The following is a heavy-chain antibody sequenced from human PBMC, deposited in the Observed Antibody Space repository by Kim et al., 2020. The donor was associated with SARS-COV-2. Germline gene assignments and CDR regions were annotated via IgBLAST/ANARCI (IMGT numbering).Heavy chain of an antibody. D-gene: IGHD1-7*01. V-gene: IGHV6-1*01. J-gene: IGHJ5*02. CDR3: ALGDNWNYWFDP. Sequence: DYAVSVQSRITIHPDTSKSQFSLQLNSVTPEDTAVYYCALGDNWNYWFDPWGQGTLVTVSS.